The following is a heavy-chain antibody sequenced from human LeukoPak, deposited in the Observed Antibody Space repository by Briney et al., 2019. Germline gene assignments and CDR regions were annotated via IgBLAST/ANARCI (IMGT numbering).Heavy chain of an antibody. J-gene: IGHJ4*02. V-gene: IGHV3-9*01. CDR2: ISWNGVTI. CDR3: VKDISGWSYFDY. Sequence: GGSLRLSCEVSGVIFEQYGMRWVRQAPGKGLEWVAGISWNGVTINYGDSVKGRFTISRDNAKSFLYLQMNSLRPEDTALYYCVKDISGWSYFDYWGQGTRVTVSP. CDR1: GVIFEQYG. D-gene: IGHD6-19*01.